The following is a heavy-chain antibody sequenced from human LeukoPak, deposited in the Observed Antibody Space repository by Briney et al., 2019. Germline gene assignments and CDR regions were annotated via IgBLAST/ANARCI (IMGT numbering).Heavy chain of an antibody. Sequence: AGGSLRLSCAASGFTFSSYSMNWVRQAPGKGLEWVSAIGGTDGTTFYADSVKGRFAISRDNSKNTLFLDMHTLRAEDTALYYCTKRVDGSGTYYIDYWGQGALVTVSS. CDR1: GFTFSSYS. CDR2: IGGTDGTT. J-gene: IGHJ4*02. V-gene: IGHV3-23*01. D-gene: IGHD3-10*01. CDR3: TKRVDGSGTYYIDY.